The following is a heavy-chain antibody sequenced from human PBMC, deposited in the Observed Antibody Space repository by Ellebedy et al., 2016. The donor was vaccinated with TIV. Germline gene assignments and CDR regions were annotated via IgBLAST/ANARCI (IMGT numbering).Heavy chain of an antibody. J-gene: IGHJ4*02. V-gene: IGHV3-23*01. CDR3: AKDRDDAGDFVFDS. CDR1: GFTFSNFA. CDR2: ISGSGGST. Sequence: GGSLRLXXAASGFTFSNFAMNWVRQAPGKGLEWVATISGSGGSTYYADSVKGRFTISRDDPKSTLYLQMNNLRAEDTAVYYCAKDRDDAGDFVFDSWGQGTLVTVSS. D-gene: IGHD4-17*01.